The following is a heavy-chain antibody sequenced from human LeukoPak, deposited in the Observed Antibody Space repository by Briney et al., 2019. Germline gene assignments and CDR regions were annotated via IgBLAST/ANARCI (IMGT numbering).Heavy chain of an antibody. CDR3: ARRLAAAGYYYYYGMDV. J-gene: IGHJ6*02. CDR2: MNPNSGNT. V-gene: IGHV1-8*01. D-gene: IGHD6-13*01. Sequence: ASVKVSCKASGYTFTSYDINWVRQATGQGLEWTGWMNPNSGNTGYAQKFQGRVTMTRNTSISTAYMELSSLRSEDTAVYYCARRLAAAGYYYYYGMDVWGQGTTVTVSS. CDR1: GYTFTSYD.